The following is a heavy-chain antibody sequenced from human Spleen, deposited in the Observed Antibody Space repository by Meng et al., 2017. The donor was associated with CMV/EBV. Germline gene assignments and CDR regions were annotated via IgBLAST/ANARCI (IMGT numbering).Heavy chain of an antibody. D-gene: IGHD3-3*01. CDR1: GYTFTSYG. J-gene: IGHJ5*02. CDR2: ISAYNGDT. V-gene: IGHV1-18*01. Sequence: ASVKVSCKASGYTFTSYGISWVRQAPGQGLEWVGWISAYNGDTNYSQKLQGRVTMTTDTSTSTAYMELRSLRSDDTAVYYCARDYYDFWSGYWFDPWGQGTLVTVSS. CDR3: ARDYYDFWSGYWFDP.